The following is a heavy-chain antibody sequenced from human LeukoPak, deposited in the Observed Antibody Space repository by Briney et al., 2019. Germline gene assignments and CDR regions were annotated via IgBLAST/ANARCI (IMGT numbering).Heavy chain of an antibody. Sequence: VQLVESGGGVVQPGRSLRLSCAASGFTFSSYAMHWVRQAPGKGLEWVSGISGSGGTTPYADSVKGRFTISRDNSKNTLYLQMNSLRVEDTAVYYCAKDPYTMVRGRLPGNYYFDYWGQGALVTVSS. CDR3: AKDPYTMVRGRLPGNYYFDY. V-gene: IGHV3-23*04. D-gene: IGHD3-10*01. CDR2: ISGSGGTT. CDR1: GFTFSSYA. J-gene: IGHJ4*02.